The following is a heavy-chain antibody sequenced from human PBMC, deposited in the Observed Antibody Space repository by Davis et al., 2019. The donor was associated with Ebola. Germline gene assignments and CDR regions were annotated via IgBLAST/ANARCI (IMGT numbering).Heavy chain of an antibody. J-gene: IGHJ6*02. D-gene: IGHD6-19*01. V-gene: IGHV4-39*01. Sequence: SETLSLTCTVSGGSISSSTYYWGWIRQPPGKGLEWIGSIYYSGSTYYNPSLKSRVTISVDTSKNQFSLQLNSATPEDTAVYYCARGGWASGMDVWGQGTTVTVSS. CDR2: IYYSGST. CDR3: ARGGWASGMDV. CDR1: GGSISSSTYY.